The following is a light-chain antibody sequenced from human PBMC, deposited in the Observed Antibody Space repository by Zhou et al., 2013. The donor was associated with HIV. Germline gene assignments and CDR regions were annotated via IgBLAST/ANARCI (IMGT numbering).Light chain of an antibody. Sequence: DIQMTQSPSSLSASVGDRVTITCRASQSISSYLNWYQQKPGKAPKLLIYAASGLQSGVPSRFSGSGSGTEFTLTINSLQPEDFASYFCQQVDNYPLTFGGGTKV. V-gene: IGKV1-39*01. J-gene: IGKJ4*01. CDR1: QSISSY. CDR2: AAS. CDR3: QQVDNYPLT.